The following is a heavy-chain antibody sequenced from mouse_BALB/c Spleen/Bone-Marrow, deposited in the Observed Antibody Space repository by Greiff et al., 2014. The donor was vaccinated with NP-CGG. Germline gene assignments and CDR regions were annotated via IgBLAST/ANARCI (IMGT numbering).Heavy chain of an antibody. J-gene: IGHJ3*01. CDR1: GYTFTSYV. D-gene: IGHD1-1*01. Sequence: QLVESGPELVKPGASVKMSCKASGYTFTSYVMDWVKQKPGQGLEWIGYINPYDDGAKYNEKFKGKATLTSDKSSSTAYMELSSLTSEDSAVYYCTRGGDYYGSSFAYWGQGTLVTVSA. CDR3: TRGGDYYGSSFAY. V-gene: IGHV1-14*01. CDR2: INPYDDGA.